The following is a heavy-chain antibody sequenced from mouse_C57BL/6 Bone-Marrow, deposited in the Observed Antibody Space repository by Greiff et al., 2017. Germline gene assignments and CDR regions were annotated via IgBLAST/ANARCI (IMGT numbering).Heavy chain of an antibody. D-gene: IGHD1-1*01. CDR1: GYTFTSYD. Sequence: QVQLQQSGPELVKPGASVKLSCKASGYTFTSYDINWVKQRPGQGLEWIGWIYPRDGSTKYNEKFKGKATLTVDTSSRTAYMERHSLKSEDSAVYFCARLEFDGSSGDWYFDVWGTGTTVTVSS. J-gene: IGHJ1*03. V-gene: IGHV1-85*01. CDR2: IYPRDGST. CDR3: ARLEFDGSSGDWYFDV.